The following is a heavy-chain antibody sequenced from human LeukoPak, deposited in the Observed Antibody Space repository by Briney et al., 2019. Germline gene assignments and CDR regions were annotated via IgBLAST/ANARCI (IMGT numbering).Heavy chain of an antibody. V-gene: IGHV6-1*01. J-gene: IGHJ3*02. Sequence: SQTLSLTCAICGDSLFSNGVAWNWIRQSPLGGLEWLGRTFCTSKCYNEYAVYVRSRVTINPDTSKNQFSLQLSSLTPEASAIYYCARGHNSAFDIWGQGTMVTVSS. CDR1: GDSLFSNGVA. D-gene: IGHD1-1*01. CDR2: TFCTSKCYN. CDR3: ARGHNSAFDI.